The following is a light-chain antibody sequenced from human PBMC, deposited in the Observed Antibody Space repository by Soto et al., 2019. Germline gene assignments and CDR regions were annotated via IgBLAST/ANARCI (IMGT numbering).Light chain of an antibody. CDR3: QSYDRSLSGSV. CDR2: GNS. CDR1: SSNIGAGYD. J-gene: IGLJ3*02. V-gene: IGLV1-40*01. Sequence: QSVLTQPPSVSGAPGQRVTISCTGNSSNIGAGYDVHWYQQLPGKAPKLLIFGNSYRPSGVPDRFFGSKSGTSASLAITGLQAEDEADYYCQSYDRSLSGSVFGGGTQLTV.